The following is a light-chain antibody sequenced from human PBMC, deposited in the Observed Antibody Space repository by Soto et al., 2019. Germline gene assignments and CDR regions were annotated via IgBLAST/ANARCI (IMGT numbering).Light chain of an antibody. V-gene: IGLV2-14*01. CDR1: SSDVGGFNF. CDR2: DVS. CDR3: SSYRSSSTLGV. Sequence: QSALTQPASVSGSPGQSITISCTGTSSDVGGFNFVSWYQQHPGKAPQLIMYDVSNRPSGVSNRLSGSKSGNTASLTISGLQAEDEADYYCSSYRSSSTLGVFGLGPSSPS. J-gene: IGLJ1*01.